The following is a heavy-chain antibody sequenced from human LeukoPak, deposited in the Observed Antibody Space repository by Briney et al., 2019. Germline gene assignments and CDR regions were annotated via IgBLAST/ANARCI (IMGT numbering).Heavy chain of an antibody. CDR1: GGTFSSYA. CDR2: IIPIFGTA. Sequence: SVKVSCKASGGTFSSYAISWERQAPGQGLEWMGGIIPIFGTANYAQKFQGRVTITTDESTSTAYMELSSLRSEDTAVYYCARGDITALSSSWYYYYYYMDVWGKGTTVTVSS. D-gene: IGHD6-13*01. J-gene: IGHJ6*03. CDR3: ARGDITALSSSWYYYYYYMDV. V-gene: IGHV1-69*05.